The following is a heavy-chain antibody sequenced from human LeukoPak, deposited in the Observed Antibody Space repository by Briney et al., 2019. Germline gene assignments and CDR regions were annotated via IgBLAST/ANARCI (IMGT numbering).Heavy chain of an antibody. CDR1: GFTFDEYG. CDR3: ARDSSSGWESDY. V-gene: IGHV3-20*01. D-gene: IGHD6-19*01. CDR2: INTKGDNT. Sequence: GGSLRLSCATSGFTFDEYGMSWVRQAPGKGLEWVSGINTKGDNTGYADSVKGRFTISRDNAKNSLYLQMNGLRAEDTALYHCARDSSSGWESDYWGQGTLVTVSS. J-gene: IGHJ4*02.